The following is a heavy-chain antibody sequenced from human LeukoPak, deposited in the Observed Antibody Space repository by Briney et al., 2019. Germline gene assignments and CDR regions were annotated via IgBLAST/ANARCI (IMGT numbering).Heavy chain of an antibody. Sequence: GASVKVSCKASGYSFTNYAMNWVRQAPGQGLEWMGWIHPSTGNPTYAQGFTGRFVFSLDTSVSTTYLQISSLKAEDTAVYFCARAFQSLGGLSLPDYWGQGTVVTVSS. CDR2: IHPSTGNP. CDR1: GYSFTNYA. D-gene: IGHD3-16*02. V-gene: IGHV7-4-1*02. J-gene: IGHJ4*02. CDR3: ARAFQSLGGLSLPDY.